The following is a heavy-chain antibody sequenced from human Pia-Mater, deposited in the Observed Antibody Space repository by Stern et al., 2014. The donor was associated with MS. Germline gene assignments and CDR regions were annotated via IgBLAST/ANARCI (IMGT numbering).Heavy chain of an antibody. CDR3: ARQRTTGHMYFDY. CDR1: GYTFTTYY. D-gene: IGHD1-1*01. V-gene: IGHV1-46*01. Sequence: VQLEQSGAEVKKPGASVNISCVTSGYTFTTYYVHWVRQAPGQGLEWMGIINTSDGDTYHNRTFQDRVTVTRDTSASTVYLKLSSLKSEDTAVYYCARQRTTGHMYFDYWGQGTLVTVSS. J-gene: IGHJ4*02. CDR2: INTSDGDT.